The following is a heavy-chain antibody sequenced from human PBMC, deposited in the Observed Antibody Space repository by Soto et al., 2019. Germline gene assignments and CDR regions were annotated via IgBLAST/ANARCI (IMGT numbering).Heavy chain of an antibody. CDR3: VRGIATGQLDP. D-gene: IGHD2-15*01. CDR1: GYTFTRYT. Sequence: GASEKVSCKASGYTFTRYTMNWVRQAPGQRLEWMGWINPDNGNTKSSQKFQDRVIITRDTSASTAYMDLSSLRSEDTAVYYCVRGIATGQLDPWGQGTLVTVSS. V-gene: IGHV1-3*01. CDR2: INPDNGNT. J-gene: IGHJ5*02.